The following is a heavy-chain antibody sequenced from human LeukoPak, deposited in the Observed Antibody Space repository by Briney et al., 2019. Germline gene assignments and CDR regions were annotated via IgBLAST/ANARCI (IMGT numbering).Heavy chain of an antibody. D-gene: IGHD3-10*01. CDR2: ISSSSSYI. V-gene: IGHV3-21*01. Sequence: GGSLRLSCVASGFTFSSYSMNWVRQAPGKGLEWVSSISSSSSYIYYADSVKGRFTISRDNAKNSLYLQMNSLRAEDTAVYYCARYGSGSYGAFQHWGQGTLVTVSS. CDR1: GFTFSSYS. J-gene: IGHJ1*01. CDR3: ARYGSGSYGAFQH.